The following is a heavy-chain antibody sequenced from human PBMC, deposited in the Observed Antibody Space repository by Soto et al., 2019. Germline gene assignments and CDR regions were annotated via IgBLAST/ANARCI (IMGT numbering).Heavy chain of an antibody. CDR2: INHSGST. Sequence: PSETLSLTCAVYGGSFSGYYWSWIRQPPGKGLEWIGQINHSGSTNYNPSLESRVTISVDTSKNQFSLKLSSVTAADTAVYYCARTSRFAYWGQGTLVTVSS. V-gene: IGHV4-34*01. CDR3: ARTSRFAY. CDR1: GGSFSGYY. D-gene: IGHD6-6*01. J-gene: IGHJ4*02.